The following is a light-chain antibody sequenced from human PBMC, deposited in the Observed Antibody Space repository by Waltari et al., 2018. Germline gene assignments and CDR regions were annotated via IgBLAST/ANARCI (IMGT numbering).Light chain of an antibody. CDR2: ENS. CDR3: GTWDSSLSGAV. J-gene: IGLJ7*01. V-gene: IGLV1-51*02. CDR1: SSNIGNNY. Sequence: QSVLTQPPSVSAAPGQRVTISCSGGSSNIGNNYVSWYRQFPGTAPKLLIYENSSRPSGIPGRFSGSQSGTSATLDITGLQAGDEADYYCGTWDSSLSGAVFGGGTHLTVL.